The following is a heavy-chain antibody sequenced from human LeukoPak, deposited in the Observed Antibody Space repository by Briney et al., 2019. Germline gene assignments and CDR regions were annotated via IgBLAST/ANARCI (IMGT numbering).Heavy chain of an antibody. CDR1: GYTFTGYY. V-gene: IGHV1-2*02. CDR2: INPNSGGT. Sequence: GASVKVSCKASGYTFTGYYMHWVRQAPGQGLGWMGWINPNSGGTNYAQKFQGRVTMTRDTSISTAYMELSRLRSDDTAVYYCARAPPYGSGYRYWGQGTLVTVSS. D-gene: IGHD3-22*01. CDR3: ARAPPYGSGYRY. J-gene: IGHJ4*02.